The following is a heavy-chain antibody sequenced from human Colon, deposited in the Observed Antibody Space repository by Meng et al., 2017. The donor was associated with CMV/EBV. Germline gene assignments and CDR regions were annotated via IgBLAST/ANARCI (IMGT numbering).Heavy chain of an antibody. CDR3: AKSAPGKAFDP. Sequence: SCAASGFAFSTYAMHWLRQAPGKGLEWVAFISFEGSNQYYADSVEGRFTISRDNSKSTVFLQMNSLRAEDTAMYYCAKSAPGKAFDPWGQGTLVTSPQ. V-gene: IGHV3-30-3*02. D-gene: IGHD4-23*01. CDR1: GFAFSTYA. CDR2: ISFEGSNQ. J-gene: IGHJ5*02.